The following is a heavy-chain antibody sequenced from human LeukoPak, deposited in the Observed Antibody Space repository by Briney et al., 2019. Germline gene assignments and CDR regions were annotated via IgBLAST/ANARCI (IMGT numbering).Heavy chain of an antibody. CDR2: IYTRGST. CDR3: ARGRYCSADICSGGDAFDI. CDR1: GGSINNYY. D-gene: IGHD2-15*01. J-gene: IGHJ3*02. V-gene: IGHV4-4*07. Sequence: SETLSLTCTVSGGSINNYYWSWIRQPAGKGLEWIGRIYTRGSTNYNPSLKSRVTMSVGTSRNQFSLKLSSVTAADTAVYYCARGRYCSADICSGGDAFDIWGQGTMVSVSS.